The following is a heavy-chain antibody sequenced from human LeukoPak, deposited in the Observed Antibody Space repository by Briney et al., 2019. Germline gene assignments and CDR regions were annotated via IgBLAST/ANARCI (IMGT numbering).Heavy chain of an antibody. CDR3: ARYVVVTSKFYFDY. V-gene: IGHV4-39*01. D-gene: IGHD2-21*02. CDR2: FYYGGST. J-gene: IGHJ4*02. CDR1: GGSISRSSYY. Sequence: SETLSLTCTVSGGSISRSSYYWGWIRQPPGKGLEWIGSFYYGGSTHYNPSLKSRVNISVDTSNNQFSLKLSSVTAADTAIYYCARYVVVTSKFYFDYWGQGTLVTVSS.